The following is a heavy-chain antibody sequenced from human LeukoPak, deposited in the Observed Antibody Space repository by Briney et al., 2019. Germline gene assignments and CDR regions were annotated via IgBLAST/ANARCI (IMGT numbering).Heavy chain of an antibody. Sequence: GGSLRLSCAASGFRFSSYAMSWVRQAPGKGLEWVSAISGSGVSTYYADSVKGRFTVSRDNSKNTLYLQMSSLRAEDTAVYYCAKDPDYGSAYWGQGTLVTVSS. V-gene: IGHV3-23*01. CDR3: AKDPDYGSAY. J-gene: IGHJ4*02. D-gene: IGHD3-10*01. CDR1: GFRFSSYA. CDR2: ISGSGVST.